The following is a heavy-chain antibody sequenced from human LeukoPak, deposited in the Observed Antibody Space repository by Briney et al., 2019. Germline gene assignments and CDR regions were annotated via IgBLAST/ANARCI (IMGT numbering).Heavy chain of an antibody. CDR1: GFTFTDHY. D-gene: IGHD2/OR15-2a*01. CDR3: VREGEGPLSKDFDY. V-gene: IGHV1-2*02. CDR2: IGPHSTFT. J-gene: IGHJ4*02. Sequence: ASVKVSCKSSGFTFTDHYIHWVRQGPGQGLEWMGYIGPHSTFTSSPQEFQGRVTMTRDASMSTAYMELTRLTSDDTAVYYCVREGEGPLSKDFDYWGQGALVTVSS.